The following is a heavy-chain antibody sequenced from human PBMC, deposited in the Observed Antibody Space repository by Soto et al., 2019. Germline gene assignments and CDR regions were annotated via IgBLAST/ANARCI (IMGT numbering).Heavy chain of an antibody. CDR1: GYAFTSYD. J-gene: IGHJ4*02. Sequence: ASVKVSCKASGYAFTSYDIYWVRQATGQGLEWMGWMNPNTGNSAYAQKFQGRVTVTSDTSINTVHMELSSLRSEDTAVYYCARRAETNGWNGFGADKYYFDFWGQGTLVTVSS. CDR3: ARRAETNGWNGFGADKYYFDF. CDR2: MNPNTGNS. D-gene: IGHD1-1*01. V-gene: IGHV1-8*01.